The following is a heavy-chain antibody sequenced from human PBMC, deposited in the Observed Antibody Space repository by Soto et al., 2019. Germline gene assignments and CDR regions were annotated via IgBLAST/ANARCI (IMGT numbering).Heavy chain of an antibody. J-gene: IGHJ4*02. CDR3: ARAYGDYVYQFSEKDEKSYYFDY. CDR1: GGSISSYY. Sequence: SETLSLTCTVSGGSISSYYWSWIRQPPGKGLEWIGYIYYSGSTNYNPSLKSRVTISVDTSKNQFSLKLSSVTAADTAVYYCARAYGDYVYQFSEKDEKSYYFDYWGQGTLVTVSS. D-gene: IGHD4-17*01. V-gene: IGHV4-59*01. CDR2: IYYSGST.